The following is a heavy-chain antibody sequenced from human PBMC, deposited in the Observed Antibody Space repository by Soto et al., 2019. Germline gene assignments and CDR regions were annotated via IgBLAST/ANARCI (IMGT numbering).Heavy chain of an antibody. V-gene: IGHV4-61*08. Sequence: PSETLSLTFTVSGASISSGGYYWSWIRQHPGKGLEWIGYIYYSGSANYNPSLKSRVTISVDMSKNPVSLNLSSVTAADTAVYYCTRDASMFDAWGQGALVTVS. CDR1: GASISSGGYY. CDR2: IYYSGSA. J-gene: IGHJ5*02. D-gene: IGHD2-15*01. CDR3: TRDASMFDA.